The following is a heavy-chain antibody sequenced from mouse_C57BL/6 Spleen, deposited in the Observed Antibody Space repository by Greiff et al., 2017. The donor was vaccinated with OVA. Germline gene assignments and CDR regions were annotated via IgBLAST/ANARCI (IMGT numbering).Heavy chain of an antibody. V-gene: IGHV1-55*01. CDR2: IYPGSGST. J-gene: IGHJ1*03. Sequence: VQLQQPGAELVKPGASVKMSCKASGYTFTSYWITWVKQRPGQGLEWIGDIYPGSGSTNYNEKFKSKATLTVDTSSSTAYMQLSSLTSEDSAVDYCARNHDGYWYFDVWGTGTTVTVSA. D-gene: IGHD2-3*01. CDR1: GYTFTSYW. CDR3: ARNHDGYWYFDV.